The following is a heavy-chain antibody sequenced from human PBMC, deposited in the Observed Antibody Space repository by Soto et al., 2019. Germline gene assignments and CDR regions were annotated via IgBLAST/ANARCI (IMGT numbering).Heavy chain of an antibody. V-gene: IGHV4-61*01. J-gene: IGHJ5*02. CDR1: GGSVNSGSYY. D-gene: IGHD2-2*01. CDR2: IYYSGST. Sequence: QVQLQESGPGLVKPSETLSLTCTVSGGSVNSGSYYWSWIRQPPGKGLEWIGNIYYSGSTNYNPYHNRRVTIPIDTSKNKFSLNLSSVTAADTAVYYCASVIRPADLVSWFDPWGQGTLVTVSS. CDR3: ASVIRPADLVSWFDP.